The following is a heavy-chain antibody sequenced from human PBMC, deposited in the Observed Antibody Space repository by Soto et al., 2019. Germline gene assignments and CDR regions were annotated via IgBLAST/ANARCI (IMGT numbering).Heavy chain of an antibody. CDR3: VRQPGGVATPGDDY. CDR1: VYPFSAFD. J-gene: IGHJ4*02. V-gene: IGHV1-8*01. Sequence: QVWLVQSGAEVKKPGPSVKVSCEASVYPFSAFDINRVRQAGGQGVEWLGWMNPDSGDTAFAQRFQDRITMTRSTSISTAYMELSRLPSAGTAVYFCVRQPGGVATPGDDYWGQGTLVTVYS. D-gene: IGHD2-15*01. CDR2: MNPDSGDT.